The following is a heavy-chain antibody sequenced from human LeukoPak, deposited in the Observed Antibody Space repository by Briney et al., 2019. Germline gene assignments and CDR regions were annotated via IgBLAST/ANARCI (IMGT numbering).Heavy chain of an antibody. CDR3: ARLWFGEVPPLYYYYYMDV. V-gene: IGHV4-61*02. D-gene: IGHD3-10*01. Sequence: SETLPLTCTVSGGSISSGSYYWSWLRQPAGKGLEWIGRIYTSGSTNYNPSLKSRVTISVDTSKKQFSLKLSSVTAADTAVYYCARLWFGEVPPLYYYYYMDVWGKGTTVTVSS. CDR1: GGSISSGSYY. CDR2: IYTSGST. J-gene: IGHJ6*03.